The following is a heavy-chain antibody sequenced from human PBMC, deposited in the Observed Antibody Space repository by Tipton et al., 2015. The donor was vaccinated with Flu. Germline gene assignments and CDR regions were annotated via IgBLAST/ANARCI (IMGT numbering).Heavy chain of an antibody. V-gene: IGHV4-4*07. CDR2: IYTSGST. Sequence: LRLSCTVSGGSISSYYWSWIRQPAGKGLEWIGRIYTSGSTNYNPSLKSRVTMSVDTSKNQFSLKLSSVTAADTAVYYCARDGVDSSGWFPPYYYYYGMDVWGQGTTVTVSS. CDR1: GGSISSYY. CDR3: ARDGVDSSGWFPPYYYYYGMDV. J-gene: IGHJ6*02. D-gene: IGHD6-19*01.